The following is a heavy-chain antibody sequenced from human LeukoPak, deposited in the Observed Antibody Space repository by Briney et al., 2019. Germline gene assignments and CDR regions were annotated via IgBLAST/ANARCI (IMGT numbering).Heavy chain of an antibody. D-gene: IGHD1-1*01. J-gene: IGHJ6*04. CDR1: GGTFSSYA. V-gene: IGHV1-69*06. CDR3: ARGNTDVQLERRYYYGMDV. CDR2: IIPIFGTA. Sequence: ASVTVSCTASGGTFSSYAISWVRQAPGQGLEWMGGIIPIFGTANYAQKFQGRVTITADKSTSTAYMELSSLRSEDTAVYYCARGNTDVQLERRYYYGMDVWGKGTTVTVSS.